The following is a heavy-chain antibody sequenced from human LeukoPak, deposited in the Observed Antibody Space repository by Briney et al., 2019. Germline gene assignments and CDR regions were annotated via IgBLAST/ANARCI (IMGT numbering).Heavy chain of an antibody. V-gene: IGHV3-21*06. CDR3: AREPTYTSTWYTSCGY. J-gene: IGHJ4*02. Sequence: SLKGRFTISRDNAKNSLYLQMNSLRAEDTAVYYCAREPTYTSTWYTSCGYWGQGILVTVSS. D-gene: IGHD6-13*01.